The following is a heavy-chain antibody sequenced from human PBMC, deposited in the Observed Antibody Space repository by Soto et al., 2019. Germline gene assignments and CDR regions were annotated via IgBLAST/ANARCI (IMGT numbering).Heavy chain of an antibody. CDR1: GYNFVEYW. CDR2: VYPNDCDV. CDR3: GGGCFDH. Sequence: GESLKISCTASGYNFVEYWMRWVRQMPWKGLEWMGSVYPNDCDVKYSPSFQGQITVSADKSIKTAYLHGSSLKPSDSATYYCGGGCFDHSGPGTPFAVSS. V-gene: IGHV5-51*03. J-gene: IGHJ4*02. D-gene: IGHD6-25*01.